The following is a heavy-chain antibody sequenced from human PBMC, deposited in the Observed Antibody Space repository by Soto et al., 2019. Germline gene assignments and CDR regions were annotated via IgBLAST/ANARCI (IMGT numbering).Heavy chain of an antibody. CDR1: GFSLSGSGVS. Sequence: QITLKESGPTLVKPTQTLTLTCSFSGFSLSGSGVSVEWIRQPPGKALEWLAVIYGDDDKHYSSSLKSRLTITKDTSKNQVVLTMTNMDPVDTATYYCAHSRIVGHYYGMDVWGQGTTVTVSS. D-gene: IGHD1-26*01. J-gene: IGHJ6*02. CDR2: IYGDDDK. CDR3: AHSRIVGHYYGMDV. V-gene: IGHV2-5*02.